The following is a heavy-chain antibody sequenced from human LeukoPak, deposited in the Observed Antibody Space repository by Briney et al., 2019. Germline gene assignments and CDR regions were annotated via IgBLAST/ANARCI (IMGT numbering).Heavy chain of an antibody. Sequence: GASVKVSCKASGYTFTGYYMHWVRQAPGQGLEWMGWINPNSGGANYAQKFQGRVTMTRDTSISTAYMELSRLRSDDTAVYYCAREAMGDYYMDVWGKGTTVTVSS. CDR3: AREAMGDYYMDV. CDR2: INPNSGGA. J-gene: IGHJ6*03. CDR1: GYTFTGYY. V-gene: IGHV1-2*02.